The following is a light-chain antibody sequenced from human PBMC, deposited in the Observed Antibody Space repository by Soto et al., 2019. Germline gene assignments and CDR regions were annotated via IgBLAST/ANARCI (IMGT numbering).Light chain of an antibody. V-gene: IGLV1-36*01. CDR3: STWDDNLSVV. J-gene: IGLJ2*01. CDR1: SSNIGKNG. CDR2: AND. Sequence: QSVLTQPPSVSEAPGQRVTISCSGSSSNIGKNGVNWYQQVPGEAPRLLIYANDLRPSRVSDRFSGSKSGTSASLAISGLQSEDEANYYCSTWDDNLSVVFGGGTKLTVL.